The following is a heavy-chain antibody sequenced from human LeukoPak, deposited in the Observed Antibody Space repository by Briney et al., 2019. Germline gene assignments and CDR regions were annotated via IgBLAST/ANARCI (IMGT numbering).Heavy chain of an antibody. Sequence: GGSLRLSCAASGFTFSSYAMSWVRRAPGNGLEWVSVISGSGGSTYYADSVKGRFTISRDNSKNTLYLQMNSLRAEDTAVYYCAKEGVVRGVKALGYWGQGTLVTVSS. CDR1: GFTFSSYA. V-gene: IGHV3-23*01. J-gene: IGHJ4*02. D-gene: IGHD3-10*01. CDR3: AKEGVVRGVKALGY. CDR2: ISGSGGST.